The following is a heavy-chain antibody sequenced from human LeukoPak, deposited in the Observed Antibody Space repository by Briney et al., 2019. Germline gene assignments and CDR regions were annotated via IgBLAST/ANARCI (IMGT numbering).Heavy chain of an antibody. CDR3: ARALAARHSPDY. CDR1: GGTFSSYA. CDR2: IIPIFGTA. J-gene: IGHJ4*02. Sequence: ASVKVSCKASGGTFSSYAISWVRQAPGQGLEWMGGIIPIFGTANYAQKFQGRVTITADESTSTAYMELSSLRSEDTAVYYCARALAARHSPDYWGQGTLVIVSS. D-gene: IGHD6-6*01. V-gene: IGHV1-69*13.